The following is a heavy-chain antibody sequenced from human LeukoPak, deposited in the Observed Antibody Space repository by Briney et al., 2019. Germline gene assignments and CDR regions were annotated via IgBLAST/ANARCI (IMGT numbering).Heavy chain of an antibody. V-gene: IGHV1-69*04. CDR2: IIPIFGIA. Sequence: SVKVSCKASGGTFSSYAISWVRQAPGQGLEWMGRIIPIFGIANYAQKFQGRVTITADKSTSTAYMELSSLRSEDTAVYYCANRGGNSPSFDAFDIGAKGTMVPV. J-gene: IGHJ3*02. CDR3: ANRGGNSPSFDAFDI. D-gene: IGHD4-23*01. CDR1: GGTFSSYA.